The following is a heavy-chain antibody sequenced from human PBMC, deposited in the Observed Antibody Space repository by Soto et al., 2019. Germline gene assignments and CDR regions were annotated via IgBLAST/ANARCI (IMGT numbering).Heavy chain of an antibody. Sequence: TGGSLRLSCAASGFTFSNAWMNWVRQAPGKGLEWVGRIKSKTDGGTTDYAAPVKGRFTISRDDSKNTLYLQMNSLKTEDTAVYYCTTEGLRGYSYGQFDYWGQGTLVTVSS. CDR2: IKSKTDGGTT. D-gene: IGHD5-18*01. J-gene: IGHJ4*02. CDR3: TTEGLRGYSYGQFDY. V-gene: IGHV3-15*07. CDR1: GFTFSNAW.